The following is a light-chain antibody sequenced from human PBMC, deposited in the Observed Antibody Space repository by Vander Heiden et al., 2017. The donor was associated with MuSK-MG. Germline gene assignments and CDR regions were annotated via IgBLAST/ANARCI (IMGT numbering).Light chain of an antibody. CDR1: SSDVGDYNY. Sequence: SPLPQPASVSGSPGRRITISCTGTSSDVGDYNYVSWYQQHPGKAPKLLIYEVSNRPSGVSHRFSGSKSGNTASLTISGLQAEDESDYYCSSYTTSSTLLVFGGGTKLTVL. J-gene: IGLJ2*01. CDR3: SSYTTSSTLLV. V-gene: IGLV2-14*01. CDR2: EVS.